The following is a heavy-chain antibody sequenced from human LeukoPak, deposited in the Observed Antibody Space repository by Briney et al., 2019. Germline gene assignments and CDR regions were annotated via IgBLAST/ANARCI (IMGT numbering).Heavy chain of an antibody. CDR3: ARGVYSSSWYDPRMNYYYMDV. V-gene: IGHV1-2*02. Sequence: GASVKVFCKASGYTFTGYYMHWVRQAPGQGLEWMGGINPNSGGTNYAQKFQGRVTMTRDTSISTAYMELSRLRSDDTAVYYCARGVYSSSWYDPRMNYYYMDVWGKGTTVTVSS. CDR1: GYTFTGYY. D-gene: IGHD6-13*01. CDR2: INPNSGGT. J-gene: IGHJ6*03.